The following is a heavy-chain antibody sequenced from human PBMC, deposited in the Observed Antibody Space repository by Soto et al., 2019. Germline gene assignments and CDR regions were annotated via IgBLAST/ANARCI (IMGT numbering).Heavy chain of an antibody. D-gene: IGHD6-19*01. CDR2: ISYDGSNK. CDR3: ARGVHLQWLVLYYFDY. V-gene: IGHV3-30-3*01. Sequence: GRSLRLSCAAAGFTFSSYAMHWDRQAPGKGLEWVAVISYDGSNKYYADSVKGRFTISRDNSKNTLYLQMNSLRAEDTAVYYCARGVHLQWLVLYYFDYWGQGTLVTVS. J-gene: IGHJ4*02. CDR1: GFTFSSYA.